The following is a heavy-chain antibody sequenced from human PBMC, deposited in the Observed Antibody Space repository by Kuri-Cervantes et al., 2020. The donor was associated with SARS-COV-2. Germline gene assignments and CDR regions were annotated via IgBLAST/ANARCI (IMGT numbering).Heavy chain of an antibody. V-gene: IGHV3-66*01. D-gene: IGHD2-15*01. J-gene: IGHJ6*02. CDR3: ARVGGYCSGGSCYYYGMDV. CDR2: FYRDGANA. Sequence: GESLKISCEASGFTVSPYYMSWVRQAPGKGLEWVSVFYRDGANAYYADSVRGRFTISRDNSKNTLYLQMNSLRAEDTAVYYCARVGGYCSGGSCYYYGMDVWGQGTTVTSP. CDR1: GFTVSPYY.